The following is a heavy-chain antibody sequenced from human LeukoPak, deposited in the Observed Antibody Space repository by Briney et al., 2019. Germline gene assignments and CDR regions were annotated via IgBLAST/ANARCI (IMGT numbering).Heavy chain of an antibody. Sequence: PGGSLRLSCAASGFTFSSYAMSWVRQAPGKGLEWVSAISGSGGSTYYADSVKGRFTISRDNSKNTLYLQMNSLRAEDTAVYYCAQTRGDLKVFGYWGQGTLVTVSS. CDR3: AQTRGDLKVFGY. V-gene: IGHV3-23*01. CDR1: GFTFSSYA. CDR2: ISGSGGST. J-gene: IGHJ4*02. D-gene: IGHD3-16*01.